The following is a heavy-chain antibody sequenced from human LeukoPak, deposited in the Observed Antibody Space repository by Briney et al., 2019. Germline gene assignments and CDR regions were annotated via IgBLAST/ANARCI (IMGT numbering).Heavy chain of an antibody. J-gene: IGHJ3*02. CDR2: ISFDGKNK. Sequence: SGGSLRLSCATSGFFFSSHGLHWVRQAPGQGLEWLAVISFDGKNKFYADSVKGRFTISRDNAKNSLYLQMNSLRAEDTAVYYCARGLLLWFGELSDAFDIWGQGTMVTVSS. CDR3: ARGLLLWFGELSDAFDI. CDR1: GFFFSSHG. D-gene: IGHD3-10*01. V-gene: IGHV3-30*04.